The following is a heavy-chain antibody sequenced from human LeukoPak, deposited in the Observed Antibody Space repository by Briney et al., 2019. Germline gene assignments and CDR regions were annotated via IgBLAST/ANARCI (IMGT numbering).Heavy chain of an antibody. Sequence: PGGSLRLSCAAPGFTFSSYSMNWVRQAPGKGLEWVSSISSSSSYIYYADSVKGRFTISRDNAKNSLYLQMNSLRAEDTAVYYCARDTTRGYYDSSGYRNDAFDIWGQGTMVTVSS. CDR1: GFTFSSYS. V-gene: IGHV3-21*01. D-gene: IGHD3-22*01. CDR3: ARDTTRGYYDSSGYRNDAFDI. CDR2: ISSSSSYI. J-gene: IGHJ3*02.